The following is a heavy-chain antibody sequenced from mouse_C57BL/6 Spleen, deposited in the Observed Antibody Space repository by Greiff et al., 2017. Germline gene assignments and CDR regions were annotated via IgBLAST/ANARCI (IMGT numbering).Heavy chain of an antibody. CDR1: GYTFTSYW. V-gene: IGHV1-64*01. J-gene: IGHJ1*03. D-gene: IGHD4-1*01. Sequence: QVQLQQPGAELVKPGASVKLSCKASGYTFTSYWMHWVKQRPGQGLEWIGMIHPNIGCTNYNEKFKSKATLTVDKSSSTAYMQLSSLTSEDSAVYYCARGLDWGYFDVWGTGTTVTVSS. CDR3: ARGLDWGYFDV. CDR2: IHPNIGCT.